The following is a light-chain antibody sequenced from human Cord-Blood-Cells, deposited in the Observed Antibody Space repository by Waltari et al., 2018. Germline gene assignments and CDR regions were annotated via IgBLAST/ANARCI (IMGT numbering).Light chain of an antibody. CDR3: QQSYSTPLT. CDR2: AAS. V-gene: IGKV1-39*01. CDR1: QRISSY. J-gene: IGKJ4*01. Sequence: DIQLTQSPSSLSASVGVRVTITCRASQRISSYLNWYQQKPGKAPKILIYAASSLQSGVPSRFSGSGSGTDFTLTISSLQPEDFATYYCQQSYSTPLTFGGGTKVEIK.